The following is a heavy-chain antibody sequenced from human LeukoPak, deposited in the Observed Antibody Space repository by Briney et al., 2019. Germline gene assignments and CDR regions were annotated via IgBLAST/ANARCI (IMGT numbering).Heavy chain of an antibody. J-gene: IGHJ4*02. CDR3: TRVGCSSITCYPERDY. D-gene: IGHD2-2*01. CDR1: GGSISSGDYY. V-gene: IGHV4-30-4*01. Sequence: SETLSLTCTVSGGSISSGDYYWSWIRQPPGKGLEWIGYIFYSGSTYYNPSLKSRVTLSVDTSKNQFSLKLSSVTAADTAVYYCTRVGCSSITCYPERDYWGQGTLVTVSS. CDR2: IFYSGST.